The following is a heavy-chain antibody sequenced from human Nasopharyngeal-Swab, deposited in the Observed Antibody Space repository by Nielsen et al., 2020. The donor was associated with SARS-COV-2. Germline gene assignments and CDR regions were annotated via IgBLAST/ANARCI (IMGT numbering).Heavy chain of an antibody. J-gene: IGHJ3*02. Sequence: GESLKISCAASGFTFSSYAMSWVRQAPGKGLEWVSAISTSGGSTYYADSVKGRFTISRDNSKNTLYLQMNSLRAEDTAVYYCAKFVDTGYAFDIWGQGTMVTVSS. CDR2: ISTSGGST. D-gene: IGHD3-10*01. CDR1: GFTFSSYA. V-gene: IGHV3-23*01. CDR3: AKFVDTGYAFDI.